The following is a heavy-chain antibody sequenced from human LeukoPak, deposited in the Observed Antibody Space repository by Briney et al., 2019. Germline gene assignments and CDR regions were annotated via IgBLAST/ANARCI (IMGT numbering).Heavy chain of an antibody. CDR3: ARGAVAGYTNAPLDY. CDR1: GGSISSYY. D-gene: IGHD6-13*01. Sequence: LETLSLTCTVSGGSISSYYWSWIRQPPGKGLEWIGYIYYSGSTNYNPSLKSRVSISVDTSKNQFSLKLSSVTAADTAVYYCARGAVAGYTNAPLDYWGQGTVVTVSS. CDR2: IYYSGST. V-gene: IGHV4-59*01. J-gene: IGHJ4*02.